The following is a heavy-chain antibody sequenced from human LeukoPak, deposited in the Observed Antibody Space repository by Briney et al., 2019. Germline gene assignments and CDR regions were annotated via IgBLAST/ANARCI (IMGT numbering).Heavy chain of an antibody. CDR3: ARKGVATTKSWFDP. Sequence: SETLSLTCTVSGGAISSSSYCWGWMRQPPGKGLEWIGSIYYSGSTYYNPSLKSRVTISVDTSKNQFSLKLSSVTAADTAVYYCARKGVATTKSWFDPWGQGTLVTVSS. CDR1: GGAISSSSYC. CDR2: IYYSGST. J-gene: IGHJ5*02. V-gene: IGHV4-39*07. D-gene: IGHD5-24*01.